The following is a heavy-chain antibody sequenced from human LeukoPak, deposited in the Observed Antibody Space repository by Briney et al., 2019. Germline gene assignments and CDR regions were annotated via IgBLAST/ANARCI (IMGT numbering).Heavy chain of an antibody. J-gene: IGHJ6*03. CDR2: MNPNSGNT. CDR3: ARGFEAISSQYYYYYYMDV. CDR1: GYTFTSYD. Sequence: ASVKVSCKASGYTFTSYDINWVRQATGQGLEWMGWMNPNSGNTGYAQKFQGRVTMTRNTSISTAYMELSSLRSEDTAVYYCARGFEAISSQYYYYYYMDVWGKGTTVTVSS. D-gene: IGHD3-3*01. V-gene: IGHV1-8*01.